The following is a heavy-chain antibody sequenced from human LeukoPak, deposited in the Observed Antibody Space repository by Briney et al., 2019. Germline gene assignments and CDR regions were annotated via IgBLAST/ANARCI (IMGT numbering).Heavy chain of an antibody. CDR3: ASFGYGAPFDY. Sequence: SETLSLTCTVSGGSISSYYWNWIRLPPGKGLEWIGYISYSGSTYYNPSLKSRVTISVDTSKNQFSLKLSSVTAADTAVYYCASFGYGAPFDYWGQGTLVTVSS. CDR1: GGSISSYY. J-gene: IGHJ4*02. D-gene: IGHD4-17*01. V-gene: IGHV4-59*01. CDR2: ISYSGST.